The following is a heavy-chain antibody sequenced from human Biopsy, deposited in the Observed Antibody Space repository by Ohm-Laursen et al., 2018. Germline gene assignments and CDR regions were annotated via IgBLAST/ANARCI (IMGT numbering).Heavy chain of an antibody. CDR2: INPYNGKP. J-gene: IGHJ3*02. CDR1: GYTFRNYG. V-gene: IGHV1-18*01. CDR3: ARPSTVTRAFDI. Sequence: ASVKVSCKASGYTFRNYGISWVRQAPGQGLEWMEWINPYNGKPNYAEKVQGRVTMTTDTSTSTAYMELRSLTSDDPAVYYCARPSTVTRAFDIWGQGTMVTVSS. D-gene: IGHD4-17*01.